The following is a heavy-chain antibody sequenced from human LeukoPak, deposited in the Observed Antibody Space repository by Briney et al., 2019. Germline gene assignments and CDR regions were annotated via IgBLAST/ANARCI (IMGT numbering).Heavy chain of an antibody. CDR1: GFTFSGYI. V-gene: IGHV3-48*01. J-gene: IGHJ4*02. Sequence: AGGSLRLSCAASGFTFSGYIMNWVRQAPGKGLEWVSFIGTSGNPIYYADSVKGRFTVSRDNAKNSLYLQMNSLRAEDTAVYYCARDQWLDYWGQGTLVTVSS. D-gene: IGHD6-19*01. CDR3: ARDQWLDY. CDR2: IGTSGNPI.